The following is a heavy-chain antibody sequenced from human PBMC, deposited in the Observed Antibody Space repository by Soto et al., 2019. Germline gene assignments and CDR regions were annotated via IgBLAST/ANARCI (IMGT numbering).Heavy chain of an antibody. CDR2: IYYSGST. D-gene: IGHD2-15*01. J-gene: IGHJ4*02. CDR3: ARRGYCSGGSCSNYHYFDY. CDR1: GGSVSSGSYY. V-gene: IGHV4-61*01. Sequence: SETLSLTCTVSGGSVSSGSYYWSWIRQPPGKGLEWIGYIYYSGSTNYNPSLKSRVTISVDTSKNQFSLKLSSVTAADTAVYYCARRGYCSGGSCSNYHYFDYWGQGTLVTVSS.